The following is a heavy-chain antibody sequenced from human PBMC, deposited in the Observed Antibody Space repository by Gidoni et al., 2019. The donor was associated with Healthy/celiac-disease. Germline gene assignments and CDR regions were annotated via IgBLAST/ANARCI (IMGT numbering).Heavy chain of an antibody. D-gene: IGHD1-26*01. V-gene: IGHV3-30-3*01. CDR3: ARDPVGATTSFDY. CDR1: GFTFGSYA. CDR2: ISYDGSNK. J-gene: IGHJ4*02. Sequence: QVQLGESGGGVVQPGRSLRLACAAAGFTFGSYAMHWVRQAPGKGLEWVAVISYDGSNKYYADSVKVRFTISRDNSKNTLYLQMNSLRAEDTAVYYCARDPVGATTSFDYWGQGTLVTVSS.